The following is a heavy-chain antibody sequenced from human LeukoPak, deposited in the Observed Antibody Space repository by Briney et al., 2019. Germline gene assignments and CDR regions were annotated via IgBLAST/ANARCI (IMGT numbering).Heavy chain of an antibody. CDR2: ISWDGGST. CDR3: AKESLVLRYFDWLPPLGY. D-gene: IGHD3-9*01. Sequence: GGSLRLSCAASGFTFDDYAMHWVRQAPGKGLEWVSLISWDGGSTYYADSVKGRSTISRDNSKNSLYLQMNSLRAEDTALYYCAKESLVLRYFDWLPPLGYWGQGTLVTVSS. J-gene: IGHJ4*02. CDR1: GFTFDDYA. V-gene: IGHV3-43D*03.